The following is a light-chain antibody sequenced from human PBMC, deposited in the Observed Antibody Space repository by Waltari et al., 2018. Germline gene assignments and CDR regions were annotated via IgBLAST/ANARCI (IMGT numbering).Light chain of an antibody. CDR2: STD. CDR3: ASRDPTANAVV. Sequence: SSELTQDPAVSVALGQTVRITFQGDSLRTYSADWYQQRPGQAPILVLFSTDDRPSGIPDRFSGSSSRDTASLTITGTQAEDEADYYCASRDPTANAVVFGGGTKLTVL. V-gene: IGLV3-19*01. CDR1: SLRTYS. J-gene: IGLJ2*01.